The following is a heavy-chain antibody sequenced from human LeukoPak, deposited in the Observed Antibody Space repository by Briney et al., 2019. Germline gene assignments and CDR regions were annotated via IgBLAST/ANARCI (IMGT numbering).Heavy chain of an antibody. CDR2: IYPSGST. CDR1: GGSISSGSYS. V-gene: IGHV4-61*02. CDR3: AREKIAYSDSSGRGWFDP. D-gene: IGHD3-22*01. Sequence: SETLSLTCTVSGGSISSGSYSWSWIRQPAGKGLEWIGRIYPSGSTNYNPSLKSRVTISVDTSKKQFSLKLSSVTAADTAVYYCAREKIAYSDSSGRGWFDPWGQGTLVTVSS. J-gene: IGHJ5*02.